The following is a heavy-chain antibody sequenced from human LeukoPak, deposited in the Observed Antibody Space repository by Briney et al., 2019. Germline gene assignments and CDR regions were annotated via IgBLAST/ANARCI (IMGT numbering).Heavy chain of an antibody. J-gene: IGHJ5*02. Sequence: GGSLRLSCAASGFTFSNHWMHWVRQGPGKGLVWVSRLNSDGRTTTYADSVKGRFTISRDNAKNTLYLQMNSLRVEDTAVYYCARGSDETVTISGWFDPRGQGTLVTVSS. CDR3: ARGSDETVTISGWFDP. D-gene: IGHD4-17*01. CDR2: LNSDGRTT. V-gene: IGHV3-74*01. CDR1: GFTFSNHW.